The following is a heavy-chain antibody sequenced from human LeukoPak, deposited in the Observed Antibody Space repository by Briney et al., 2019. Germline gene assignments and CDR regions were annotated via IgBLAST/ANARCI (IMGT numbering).Heavy chain of an antibody. J-gene: IGHJ5*02. D-gene: IGHD5-12*01. Sequence: ASETLSLTCAVSGGSVSSGRYYWSWIRQPPGKGLEWIGRIYSSGTTIYNPSLKSRVTMSVDTSKNQFSLKLSSVTAADTAVYFCASGSSGYDPWGQGTLVTVSS. CDR1: GGSVSSGRYY. CDR3: ASGSSGYDP. CDR2: IYSSGTT. V-gene: IGHV4-61*01.